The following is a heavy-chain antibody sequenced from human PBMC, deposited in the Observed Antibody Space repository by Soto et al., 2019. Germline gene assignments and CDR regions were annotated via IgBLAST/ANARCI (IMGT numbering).Heavy chain of an antibody. V-gene: IGHV3-48*03. J-gene: IGHJ4*02. CDR2: ISSSGSTI. CDR3: ARYYGSGSYLAGIDY. Sequence: LRLSCAASGFTFSSYEMNWVRQAPGKGLEWVSYISSSGSTIYYADSVKGRFTISRDNAKNSLYLQMNSLRAEDTAVYYCARYYGSGSYLAGIDYWGQGTLVTVSS. CDR1: GFTFSSYE. D-gene: IGHD3-10*01.